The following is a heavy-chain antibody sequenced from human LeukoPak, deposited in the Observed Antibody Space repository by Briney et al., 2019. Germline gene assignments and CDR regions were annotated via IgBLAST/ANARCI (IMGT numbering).Heavy chain of an antibody. Sequence: GASVKVSCKASGGTFSSYAISWVRQAPGQGLEWMGGIIPIFGTANHAQKFQGRVTITADKSTSTAYMGLSSLRSEDTAVYYCARDQGGNWVFDYWGQGTLVTVSS. V-gene: IGHV1-69*06. J-gene: IGHJ4*02. CDR2: IIPIFGTA. CDR3: ARDQGGNWVFDY. D-gene: IGHD7-27*01. CDR1: GGTFSSYA.